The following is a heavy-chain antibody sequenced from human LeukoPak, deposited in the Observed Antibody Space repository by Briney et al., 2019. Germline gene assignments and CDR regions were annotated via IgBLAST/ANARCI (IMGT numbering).Heavy chain of an antibody. Sequence: GASVKVSCKASGYTFTGYYMHWVRQAPGQGLEWMGWINPNSGGTNYAQKFQGRVTMTRDTSISTAYMELSRLRSDDTAAYYCARVPHDRDYDFWSGQDPPRDYWGQGTLVTVSS. CDR3: ARVPHDRDYDFWSGQDPPRDY. V-gene: IGHV1-2*02. J-gene: IGHJ4*02. CDR1: GYTFTGYY. D-gene: IGHD3-3*01. CDR2: INPNSGGT.